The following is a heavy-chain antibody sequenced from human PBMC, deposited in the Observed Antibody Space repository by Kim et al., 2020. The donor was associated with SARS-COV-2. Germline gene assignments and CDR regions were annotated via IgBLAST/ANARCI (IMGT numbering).Heavy chain of an antibody. J-gene: IGHJ6*01. D-gene: IGHD1-26*01. Sequence: GGSLRLSCAASGFTFSNYYMSWVRQAPGKGPEWVAYIKEDGSAIYYVDSVKGRFTISRDNAKNSLYLQMNSLRAEDTAVYYCARGGTTGTYLGLYYYYG. CDR2: IKEDGSAI. CDR1: GFTFSNYY. V-gene: IGHV3-7*03. CDR3: ARGGTTGTYLGLYYYYG.